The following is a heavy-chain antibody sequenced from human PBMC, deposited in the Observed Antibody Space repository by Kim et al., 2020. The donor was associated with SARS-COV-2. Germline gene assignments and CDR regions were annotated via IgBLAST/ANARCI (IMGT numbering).Heavy chain of an antibody. J-gene: IGHJ5*02. V-gene: IGHV4-59*08. CDR3: ARLSCSSKSCSSFDP. Sequence: SETLSLTCTVSGGSISYYYWSWIRQPPGKGLEWIGYIYYSGSTNYNPSLKSRVTISVDTSKNQFSLKLSSVTAADTAVYYCARLSCSSKSCSSFDPWGQG. CDR2: IYYSGST. D-gene: IGHD2-2*01. CDR1: GGSISYYY.